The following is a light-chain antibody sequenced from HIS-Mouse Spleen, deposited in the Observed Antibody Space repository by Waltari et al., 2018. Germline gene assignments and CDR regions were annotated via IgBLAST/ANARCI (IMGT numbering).Light chain of an antibody. CDR3: CSYAGSSTFVVV. CDR1: SSDVGSYNL. Sequence: QSALTQPASVSGSPGQSIPIPCTGTSSDVGSYNLVSWYQQHPGKAPKLMIYEGSKRPSGVSNRFSGSKSGNTASLTISGLQAEDEADYYCCSYAGSSTFVVVFGGGTKLTVL. V-gene: IGLV2-23*03. J-gene: IGLJ2*01. CDR2: EGS.